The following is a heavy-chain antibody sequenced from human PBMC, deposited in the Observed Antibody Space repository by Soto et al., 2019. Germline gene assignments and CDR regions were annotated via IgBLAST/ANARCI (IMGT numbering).Heavy chain of an antibody. V-gene: IGHV4-30-4*01. J-gene: IGHJ4*02. D-gene: IGHD3-3*01. CDR3: ARAPVGLDTISYFDY. CDR1: GGSIRNGDYY. CDR2: IYNGGST. Sequence: SETLSLTCTVSGGSIRNGDYYWGWIRQPPGKGLEWIGYIYNGGSTYYRPSLESRMHMSLDATRNHYSLRLTSVTAADTAVYFCARAPVGLDTISYFDYWGQGKLVTVSS.